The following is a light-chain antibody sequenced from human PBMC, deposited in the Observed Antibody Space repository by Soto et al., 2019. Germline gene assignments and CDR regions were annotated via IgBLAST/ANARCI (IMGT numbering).Light chain of an antibody. CDR1: HHISEY. CDR3: LQYDTVPRL. J-gene: IGKJ4*01. V-gene: IGKV1-33*01. Sequence: DIQMTQSPSSLSASVGDRVTITCQASHHISEYLNWYQQKPGKAPKLLIYDASNLQTGVPVRFRGSGSGTHCTLTITSLQPEDAATYYCLQYDTVPRLFGGGTKVEIK. CDR2: DAS.